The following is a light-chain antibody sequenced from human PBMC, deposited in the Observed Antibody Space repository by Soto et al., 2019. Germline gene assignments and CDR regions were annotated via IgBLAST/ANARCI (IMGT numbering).Light chain of an antibody. Sequence: IVLTQSPGTLSLSPGERATLSCRASQSVSSSFLAWYQQTPGQAPRLLIYGASSRATGIPDRFSGSGSGTDFTLTISRLEPEDFAVYYCQQYGNSPQTFGQGTKVEIK. CDR1: QSVSSSF. J-gene: IGKJ1*01. CDR3: QQYGNSPQT. CDR2: GAS. V-gene: IGKV3-20*01.